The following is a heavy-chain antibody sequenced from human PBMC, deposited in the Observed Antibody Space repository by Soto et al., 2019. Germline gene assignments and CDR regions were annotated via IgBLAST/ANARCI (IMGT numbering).Heavy chain of an antibody. J-gene: IGHJ4*02. CDR3: ARQLAYCGGDCYTEPIDY. Sequence: QAQLVQSGAEVKKPGASVKVSCKTSGYTFTAYYIHWVRQAPGQGLEWVGWINPKTGDTKYAQKLQGRVTMTGDTSITTAYMELGWLRSDDTAVYYCARQLAYCGGDCYTEPIDYWGQGTLVTVSS. CDR1: GYTFTAYY. D-gene: IGHD2-21*02. V-gene: IGHV1-2*02. CDR2: INPKTGDT.